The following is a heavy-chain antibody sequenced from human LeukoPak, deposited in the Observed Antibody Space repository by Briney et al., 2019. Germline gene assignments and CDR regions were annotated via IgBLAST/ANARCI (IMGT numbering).Heavy chain of an antibody. CDR1: GGTFSSYA. CDR3: ARGGACSSTSCQFYLDY. J-gene: IGHJ4*02. V-gene: IGHV1-69*01. D-gene: IGHD2-2*01. Sequence: GSSVKVSCKASGGTFSSYAISWVRQAPGQGLEWMGGIIPIFGTANYAQKFQGRVTITADESTSTAYMELSSLRSEDTAVYYCARGGACSSTSCQFYLDYWGQGTLVTVSS. CDR2: IIPIFGTA.